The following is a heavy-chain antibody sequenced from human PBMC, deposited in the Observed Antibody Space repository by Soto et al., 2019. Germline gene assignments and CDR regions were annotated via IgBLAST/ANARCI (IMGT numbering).Heavy chain of an antibody. V-gene: IGHV1-3*01. D-gene: IGHD2-2*01. CDR3: AREVREYCISTTGYARGYGMDV. J-gene: IGHJ6*02. Sequence: ASLKVSCKASGYTFTSYAMHWVRQAPGQRLEWMGWINAGNGNTKYSQKFQGRVTITGDTSASTAYMELSSLRSEDTAVYYCAREVREYCISTTGYARGYGMDVWGQGTTVTVSS. CDR1: GYTFTSYA. CDR2: INAGNGNT.